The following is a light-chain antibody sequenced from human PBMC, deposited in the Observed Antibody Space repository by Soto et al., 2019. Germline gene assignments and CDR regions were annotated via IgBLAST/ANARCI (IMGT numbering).Light chain of an antibody. CDR1: QDISRY. Sequence: DIQMTQSPSSLSASVGDRVTITCQASQDISRYLNWYQQKPGRAPRLLIYDASNLETGVPSRFSGSGSGTDFTLTINGLQPEDIATYYCQQYDNVPFTFGGGTKVAIK. V-gene: IGKV1-33*01. CDR2: DAS. J-gene: IGKJ4*01. CDR3: QQYDNVPFT.